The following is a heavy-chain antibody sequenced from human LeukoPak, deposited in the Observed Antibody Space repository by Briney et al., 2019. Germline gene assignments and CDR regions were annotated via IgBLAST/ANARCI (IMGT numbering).Heavy chain of an antibody. CDR3: ARSIIGTRSKFDY. V-gene: IGHV4-59*08. J-gene: IGHJ4*02. D-gene: IGHD1/OR15-1a*01. Sequence: SETLSLTCTVSGGSISSYYWSWIRQPPGKGVEWLGYISYSGSTNYNPSLKSRVTISVDTSKNHFSQKLSSVTAADTAVYSCARSIIGTRSKFDYWGQGTLVTVSS. CDR2: ISYSGST. CDR1: GGSISSYY.